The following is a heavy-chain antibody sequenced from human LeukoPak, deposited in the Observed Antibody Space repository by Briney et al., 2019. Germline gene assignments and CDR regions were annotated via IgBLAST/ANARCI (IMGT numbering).Heavy chain of an antibody. Sequence: PGGSLRLSCAASGFTFTNYAMTWVRQAAGKGLEWDSGISGSGDNTYYADSVKGRFTISRDNFKNMVFLQMNSLRAEDTAVYYCAKDRSAVPAASNYWGQGTLVTVSS. CDR1: GFTFTNYA. CDR3: AKDRSAVPAASNY. D-gene: IGHD2-2*01. V-gene: IGHV3-23*01. J-gene: IGHJ4*02. CDR2: ISGSGDNT.